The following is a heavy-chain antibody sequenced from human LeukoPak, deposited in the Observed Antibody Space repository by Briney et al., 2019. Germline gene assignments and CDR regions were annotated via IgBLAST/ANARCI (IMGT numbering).Heavy chain of an antibody. CDR2: VNRDGSET. CDR3: ARNNGMDV. J-gene: IGHJ6*02. Sequence: GGSLRLSCAASGFALSSRWMTWVRQVPGRGPEWVANVNRDGSETYYLDSVKGRFTISKDNAKNSLYLRMNSLRAEDTALYHCARNNGMDVWGQGTTVIVSS. CDR1: GFALSSRW. V-gene: IGHV3-7*03.